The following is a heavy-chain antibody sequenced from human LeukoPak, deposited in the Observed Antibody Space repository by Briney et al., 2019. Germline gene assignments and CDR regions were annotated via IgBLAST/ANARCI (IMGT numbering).Heavy chain of an antibody. CDR1: GGSFSGYY. CDR3: ARGRSGYDFWSGYYNWFDP. Sequence: SETLSLTCAVYGGSFSGYYWSWIRQPPGKGLEWIGEINHSGSTNYNPSLKSRDTISVDTSKNQFSLKLSSVTAADTAVYYCARGRSGYDFWSGYYNWFDPWGQGTLVTVSS. V-gene: IGHV4-34*01. J-gene: IGHJ5*02. CDR2: INHSGST. D-gene: IGHD3-3*01.